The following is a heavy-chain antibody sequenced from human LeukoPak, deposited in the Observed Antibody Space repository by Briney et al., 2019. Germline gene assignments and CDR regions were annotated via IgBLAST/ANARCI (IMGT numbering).Heavy chain of an antibody. CDR1: GGSISSGGYY. J-gene: IGHJ4*02. CDR2: IYYSGST. CDR3: ARDQGRSSSWYRHFDY. Sequence: SETLSLTCTASGGSISSGGYYWSWIRQHPGKGLEWIGYIYYSGSTYYNPSLKSRVTISVDTSKNQFSLKLSSVTAADTAVYYCARDQGRSSSWYRHFDYWGQGTLVTVSS. V-gene: IGHV4-31*03. D-gene: IGHD6-13*01.